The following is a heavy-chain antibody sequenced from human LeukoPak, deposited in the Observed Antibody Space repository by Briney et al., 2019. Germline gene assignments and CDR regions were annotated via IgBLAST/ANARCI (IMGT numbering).Heavy chain of an antibody. V-gene: IGHV4-39*07. Sequence: PSETLSLTCTVSGGSISSSSYYWGWIRQPPGKGLEWIGSIYYSGSTYYNPSLKSRVTISVDTSKNQFSLKLSSVTAADTAVYYCARAPRLGYCSGGSCYPGRYYFDYWGQGTLVTVSS. J-gene: IGHJ4*02. CDR2: IYYSGST. CDR1: GGSISSSSYY. D-gene: IGHD2-15*01. CDR3: ARAPRLGYCSGGSCYPGRYYFDY.